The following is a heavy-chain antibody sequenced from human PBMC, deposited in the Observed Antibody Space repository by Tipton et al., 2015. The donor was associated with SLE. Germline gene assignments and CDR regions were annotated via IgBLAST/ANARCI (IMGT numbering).Heavy chain of an antibody. Sequence: TLSLTCTVSGGSISSYYWSWIRQPPGKGLEWIGYIYYSGSTNYNPSLKSRLTMSVDTFKMQFSLKLSSVTAADTAVYYCARWKSFFYYMDVWGKGTTVPVSS. V-gene: IGHV4-59*12. CDR2: IYYSGST. J-gene: IGHJ6*03. CDR3: ARWKSFFYYMDV. D-gene: IGHD3-16*02. CDR1: GGSISSYY.